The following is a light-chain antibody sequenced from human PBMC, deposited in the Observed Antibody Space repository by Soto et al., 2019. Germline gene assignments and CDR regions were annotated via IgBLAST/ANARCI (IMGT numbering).Light chain of an antibody. CDR2: DVS. CDR3: QQYTNYPWT. CDR1: QSISSW. J-gene: IGKJ1*01. V-gene: IGKV1-5*01. Sequence: DIQMTQSPPTLSASVGDRVTITCRASQSISSWLAWYQQRPGKAPNLLIYDVSSLESGVPSRFSGSGSGTEFTLTISSLQPADFEPYYCQQYTNYPWTFGQGTTVDIK.